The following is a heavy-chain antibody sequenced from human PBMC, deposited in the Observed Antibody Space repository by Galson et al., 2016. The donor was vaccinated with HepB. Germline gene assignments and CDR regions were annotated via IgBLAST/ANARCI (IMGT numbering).Heavy chain of an antibody. CDR3: ARREGVHYSDRSDLADDAFNI. Sequence: ETLSLTCTVSGGSISSGSHYRGWIRQPPGKGLEWIGSIYYSGNTHYNPSLKSRVTISVDTSKNQFSLKLNSVTAADTAVYFCARREGVHYSDRSDLADDAFNIWGQGTMVTVSS. V-gene: IGHV4-39*01. CDR1: GGSISSGSHY. CDR2: IYYSGNT. D-gene: IGHD3-22*01. J-gene: IGHJ3*02.